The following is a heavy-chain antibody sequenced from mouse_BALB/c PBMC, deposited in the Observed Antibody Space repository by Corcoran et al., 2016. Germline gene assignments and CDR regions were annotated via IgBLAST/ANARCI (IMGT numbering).Heavy chain of an antibody. Sequence: LVKTGASVKISCEASGYSFTGYYMHWVKQSHGKSLEWIGYISCYNGATSYNQKFKGKATFTVDTSSSTAYMQFNSLTSEDSAVYYCARGRYRYDAMDYWGQGTSVTVSS. CDR1: GYSFTGYY. J-gene: IGHJ4*01. CDR2: ISCYNGAT. V-gene: IGHV1S34*01. D-gene: IGHD2-14*01. CDR3: ARGRYRYDAMDY.